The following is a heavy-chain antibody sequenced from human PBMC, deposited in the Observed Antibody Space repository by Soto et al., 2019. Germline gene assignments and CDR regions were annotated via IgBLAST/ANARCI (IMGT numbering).Heavy chain of an antibody. CDR1: GYTFSSYA. CDR3: ARDTGDGAFDF. D-gene: IGHD7-27*01. Sequence: ASVKVSCKASGYTFSSYAMHWVRQAPGQRLEWMGWINAGYGNTKSSQKFQDRVTISRDTSASTAYMELTSLRSEDTAVYYCARDTGDGAFDFWGQGTLVTVSS. J-gene: IGHJ4*02. V-gene: IGHV1-3*01. CDR2: INAGYGNT.